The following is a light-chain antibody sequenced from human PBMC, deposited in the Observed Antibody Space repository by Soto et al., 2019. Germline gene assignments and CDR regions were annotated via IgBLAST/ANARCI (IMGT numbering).Light chain of an antibody. Sequence: EIVMTQSPVTLSVSPGEGATLSCRASQSVRISIAWYQQRPGQAPRLLIYGASTRATGIPARFSGSGSGIEFTLTINSLQPEDFAIYYCQQYYNWPPRGITFGQGTRLEFK. CDR2: GAS. CDR3: QQYYNWPPRGIT. V-gene: IGKV3-15*01. J-gene: IGKJ5*01. CDR1: QSVRIS.